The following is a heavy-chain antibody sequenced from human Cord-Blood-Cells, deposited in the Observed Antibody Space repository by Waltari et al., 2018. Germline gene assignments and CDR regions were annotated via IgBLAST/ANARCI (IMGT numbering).Heavy chain of an antibody. Sequence: QVQLQESGPGLVKPSETLSLTCTVSGGSISSYYWSWIRQPPGKGLEWIGYIYYSGSTNYNPSLQSRVTISVDTSKNQFSLKLSSVTAADTAVYYCARGRAVPGHWYFDLWGRGTLVTVSS. CDR3: ARGRAVPGHWYFDL. CDR2: IYYSGST. J-gene: IGHJ2*01. V-gene: IGHV4-59*01. D-gene: IGHD1-26*01. CDR1: GGSISSYY.